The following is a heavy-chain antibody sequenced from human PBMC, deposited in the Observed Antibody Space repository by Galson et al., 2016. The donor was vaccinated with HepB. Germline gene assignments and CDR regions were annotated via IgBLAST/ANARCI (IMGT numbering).Heavy chain of an antibody. V-gene: IGHV1-18*01. Sequence: SVKVSCKASGPFTSYGFTWVRQAPGQGLEWMGWISAYDGNTDYGQNLQGRVTMTTDTSTNTTYMELRSLRSDDTAIYYCANIAISGFFDYWGQGTLVTVSS. J-gene: IGHJ4*02. CDR1: GPFTSYG. D-gene: IGHD2/OR15-2a*01. CDR3: ANIAISGFFDY. CDR2: ISAYDGNT.